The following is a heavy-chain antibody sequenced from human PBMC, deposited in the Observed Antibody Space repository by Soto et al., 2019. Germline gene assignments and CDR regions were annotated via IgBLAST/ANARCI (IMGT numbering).Heavy chain of an antibody. CDR2: ISGSGGST. CDR1: GFTFSSYS. CDR3: AKDSSSQYAEWFDP. Sequence: GGSLRLSCAASGFTFSSYSMSWVRQAPGKGLEWVSAISGSGGSTYYADSVKGRFTISRDNSKNTLYLQMNSLRAEDTAVYYCAKDSSSQYAEWFDPWGQGTLVTVSS. V-gene: IGHV3-23*01. D-gene: IGHD6-13*01. J-gene: IGHJ5*02.